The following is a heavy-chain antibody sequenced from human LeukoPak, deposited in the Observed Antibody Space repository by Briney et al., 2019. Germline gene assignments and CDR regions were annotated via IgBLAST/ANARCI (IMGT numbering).Heavy chain of an antibody. V-gene: IGHV3-30*04. CDR2: ISYDGSNK. Sequence: RRSLRLSCAASGFTFSSYAMHWVRQAPGKGLEWVAVISYDGSNKYYADSVKGRFTISRDNSKNTLYLQMNSLRAEDTAVYYCAKWIKAFDIWGQGTMVTVSS. J-gene: IGHJ3*02. CDR3: AKWIKAFDI. CDR1: GFTFSSYA. D-gene: IGHD5-12*01.